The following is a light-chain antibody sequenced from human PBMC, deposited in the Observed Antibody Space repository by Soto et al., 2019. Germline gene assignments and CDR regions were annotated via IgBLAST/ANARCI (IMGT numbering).Light chain of an antibody. CDR1: QTVSKS. CDR2: GAS. V-gene: IGKV3D-15*01. J-gene: IGKJ3*01. CDR3: QQYHTWPPPSES. Sequence: EIVMTQSPATLSVSPGERVTLSCRASQTVSKSLAWYQQKPGQAPRLLIYGASTRATGIPARFSGRGSGTEFTLTISSLQSEDFAVYYCQQYHTWPPPSESVGPGTKVDIK.